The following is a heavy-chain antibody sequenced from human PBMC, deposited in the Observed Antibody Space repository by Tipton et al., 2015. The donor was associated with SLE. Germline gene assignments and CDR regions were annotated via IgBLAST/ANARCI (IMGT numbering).Heavy chain of an antibody. CDR1: GGSITGYY. CDR2: IDQFGSA. V-gene: IGHV4-4*08. J-gene: IGHJ5*02. CDR3: ARDLGSPGNWFDP. D-gene: IGHD1-26*01. Sequence: TLSLTCIVSGGSITGYYWSWIRQPPGKRLEWIGYIDQFGSANYNPSLQNRVTISVDTPKNQFSLKLTSVTAADTAVYYCARDLGSPGNWFDPWGQGTLVTVSS.